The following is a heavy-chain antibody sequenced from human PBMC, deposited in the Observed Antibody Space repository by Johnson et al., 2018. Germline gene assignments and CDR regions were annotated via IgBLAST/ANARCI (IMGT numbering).Heavy chain of an antibody. J-gene: IGHJ6*03. D-gene: IGHD4-17*01. V-gene: IGHV3-30*03. CDR2: ISYDGSNK. CDR1: GFTFDDYA. Sequence: QVQLVESGGGLVQPGRSVTLSCAASGFTFDDYAMHWVRQAPGKGLELVALISYDGSNKYYADSVKGRVTITRDNSKNTPYLEMNSRRAEDTAVFYCASEDDYGDYNYYYYMDVWGKGTTVTVSS. CDR3: ASEDDYGDYNYYYYMDV.